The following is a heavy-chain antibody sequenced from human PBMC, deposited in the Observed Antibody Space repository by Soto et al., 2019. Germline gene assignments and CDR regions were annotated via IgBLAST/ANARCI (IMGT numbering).Heavy chain of an antibody. V-gene: IGHV4-34*01. D-gene: IGHD3-10*01. Sequence: QVQLQQWGAGLLKPSETLSLTCAVYGGSFSGYYWSWIRQPPGKGLEWIGEINHIGSTNYNPSLKSRVTISVDTSKNQFSLKLSSVTAADTAVYYCARGHRLLWFGGGMDVWGQGTTVTVSS. CDR1: GGSFSGYY. J-gene: IGHJ6*02. CDR2: INHIGST. CDR3: ARGHRLLWFGGGMDV.